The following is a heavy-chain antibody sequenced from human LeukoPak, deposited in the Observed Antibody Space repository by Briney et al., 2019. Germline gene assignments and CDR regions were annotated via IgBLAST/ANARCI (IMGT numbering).Heavy chain of an antibody. V-gene: IGHV4-59*01. CDR1: GGSICIVK. D-gene: IGHD2-21*01. CDR2: IYYRGST. J-gene: IGHJ1*01. CDR3: ARAPTTDCGGDCPFAG. Sequence: SETLSHTRTVCGGSICIVKWSCMAERPGERREWWGYIYYRGSTIYNPSLKSRVTVSVHTSKNELPLNLSSVTRADRPVYYCARAPTTDCGGDCPFAGRGHPTPVTASS.